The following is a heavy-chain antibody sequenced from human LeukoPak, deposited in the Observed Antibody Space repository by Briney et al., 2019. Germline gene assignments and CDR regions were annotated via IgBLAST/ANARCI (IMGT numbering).Heavy chain of an antibody. V-gene: IGHV4-39*07. CDR1: GGSISSSSYY. CDR2: IYYSGST. J-gene: IGHJ5*02. CDR3: ARVHVLRFLEWLLYSPLVGWFDP. D-gene: IGHD3-3*01. Sequence: PSETLSLTCTVSGGSISSSSYYWGWIRQPPGKGLEWIGSIYYSGSTYYNPSLKSRVTISVDTSKNQFSLKLSSVTAADTAVYYCARVHVLRFLEWLLYSPLVGWFDPWGQGALVTVSS.